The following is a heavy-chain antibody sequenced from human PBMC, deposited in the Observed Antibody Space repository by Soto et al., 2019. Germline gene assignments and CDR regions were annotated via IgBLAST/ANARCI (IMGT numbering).Heavy chain of an antibody. CDR1: GFTFRIYA. D-gene: IGHD2-15*01. V-gene: IGHV3-23*01. CDR3: ASPYGGTIGHALDL. J-gene: IGHJ6*01. Sequence: EVQLLESGGGLVQPGGSLRLSCAASGFTFRIYAMSWVRQVPGKGLEWVATMSDSAGSAYYADSVKGRFTISRDNGKNTQYLQLHRLSAEDTAVKSFASPYGGTIGHALDLWCQGTTVTGST. CDR2: MSDSAGSA.